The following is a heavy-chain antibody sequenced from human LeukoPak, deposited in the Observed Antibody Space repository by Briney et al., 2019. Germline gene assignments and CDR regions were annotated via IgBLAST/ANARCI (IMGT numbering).Heavy chain of an antibody. D-gene: IGHD4-23*01. V-gene: IGHV6-1*01. CDR3: AREDYGGNSGTYFDY. Sequence: SQTLSLTCAISVDSVSSSSATWTWIRQSPSGGVEWLGRTYYRSKWYNEYAASVRSRITINPDTSKNQFSLQVGSVTPEDTAVYYCAREDYGGNSGTYFDYWGQGTLVTVSS. J-gene: IGHJ4*02. CDR1: VDSVSSSSAT. CDR2: TYYRSKWYN.